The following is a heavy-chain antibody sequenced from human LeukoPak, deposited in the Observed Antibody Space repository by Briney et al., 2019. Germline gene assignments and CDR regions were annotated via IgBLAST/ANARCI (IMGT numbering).Heavy chain of an antibody. CDR3: ARGGEWYYERSPYRLFDF. CDR2: LNPNSAGT. CDR1: GYSFTGYY. D-gene: IGHD3-16*01. Sequence: VASVKVSCKASGYSFTGYYIHWVRQAPGQGLEWMGWLNPNSAGTIYAQKFQGRVTMTRDTSISTAYMELSRLTSDDTAVYYCARGGEWYYERSPYRLFDFWGQGTLVTVSS. J-gene: IGHJ4*02. V-gene: IGHV1-2*02.